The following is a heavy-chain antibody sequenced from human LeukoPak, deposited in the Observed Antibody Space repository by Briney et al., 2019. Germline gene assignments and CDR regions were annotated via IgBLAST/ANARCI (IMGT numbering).Heavy chain of an antibody. CDR2: IYYSGST. V-gene: IGHV4-39*01. CDR1: GGSFSSYY. Sequence: SENLSLTCAVYGGSFSSYYWGWIRQPPGKGLEWIGSIYYSGSTYYNPSLKSRVTISVDTSKNQFSLKLSSVTAADTAVYYCARNGASGAKDYWGQGTLVTVSS. J-gene: IGHJ4*02. D-gene: IGHD6-25*01. CDR3: ARNGASGAKDY.